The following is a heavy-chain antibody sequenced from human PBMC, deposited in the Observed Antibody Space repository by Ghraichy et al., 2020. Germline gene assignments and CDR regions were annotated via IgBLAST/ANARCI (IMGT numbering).Heavy chain of an antibody. CDR2: IYYSGST. Sequence: SETLSLTCTVSGGSISSGDYYWSWIRQPPGKGLEWIGYIYYSGSTYYNPSLKSRVTISVDTSKNQFSLKLSSVTAADTAVYYCARAGKWWWGDAFDIWGQGTMVTVSS. D-gene: IGHD2-15*01. V-gene: IGHV4-30-4*01. CDR1: GGSISSGDYY. CDR3: ARAGKWWWGDAFDI. J-gene: IGHJ3*02.